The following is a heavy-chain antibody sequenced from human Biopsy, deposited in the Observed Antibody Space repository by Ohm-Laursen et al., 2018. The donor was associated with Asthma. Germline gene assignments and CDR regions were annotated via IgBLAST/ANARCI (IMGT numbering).Heavy chain of an antibody. CDR1: GGSVSTGSYY. V-gene: IGHV4-61*01. CDR2: IYYTGSD. J-gene: IGHJ4*02. CDR3: AKDSGSYHADFDY. Sequence: GTLSLTCTVSGGSVSTGSYYWSWIRQPPGKGLEWLGYIYYTGSDNYNPSLKSRVTISVDRSKNQFSLKLSSVTAADTAVYYCAKDSGSYHADFDYWGQGTLVTVSS. D-gene: IGHD1-26*01.